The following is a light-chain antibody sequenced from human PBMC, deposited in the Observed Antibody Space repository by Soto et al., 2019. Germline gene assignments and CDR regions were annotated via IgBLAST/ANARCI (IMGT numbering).Light chain of an antibody. J-gene: IGKJ4*01. CDR1: QSVDHDY. CDR3: QHYGSSLAT. Sequence: NVLTQSPAILSSSPGARVTLSCGASQSVDHDYLAWYQQRSGQAPRLLIYGACYRATGIPDRFSGSGSGTDFTLTISRLEPEDFAVYYCQHYGSSLATFGGGTKVEI. V-gene: IGKV3-20*01. CDR2: GAC.